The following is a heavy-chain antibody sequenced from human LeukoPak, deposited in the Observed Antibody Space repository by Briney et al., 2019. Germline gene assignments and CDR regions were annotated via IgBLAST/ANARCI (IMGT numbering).Heavy chain of an antibody. CDR1: GFPFSGYW. J-gene: IGHJ4*02. D-gene: IGHD3-16*01. V-gene: IGHV3-7*04. Sequence: PGGSLRLSCAASGFPFSGYWMTWVRQAPGRRLEWVATIKEDGSEAYFGASVKGRFAISSDNAKNPLYLQMNSLRGEATAEYYCARGGANRFDYWGQGTLVTVSS. CDR2: IKEDGSEA. CDR3: ARGGANRFDY.